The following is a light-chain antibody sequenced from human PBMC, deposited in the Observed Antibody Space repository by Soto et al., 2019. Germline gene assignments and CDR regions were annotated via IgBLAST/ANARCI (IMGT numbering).Light chain of an antibody. CDR2: DAS. CDR1: QSLSSSQ. Sequence: EIVLTQSPGTLSLSPLEIATLSFMASQSLSSSQLAWYQQKVGRAPRLLIHDASSRATGIPDRFSGSGSGTDFTLTITRLEPEDFAVYYCQQYGGPPRTFGQGTRLEIK. CDR3: QQYGGPPRT. J-gene: IGKJ5*01. V-gene: IGKV3-20*01.